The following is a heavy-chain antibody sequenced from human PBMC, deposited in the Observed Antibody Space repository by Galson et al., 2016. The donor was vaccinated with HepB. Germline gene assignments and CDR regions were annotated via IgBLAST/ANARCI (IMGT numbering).Heavy chain of an antibody. J-gene: IGHJ4*02. V-gene: IGHV1-2*02. Sequence: SVKVSCKASGYSFTTYFIYWVRQAPGQGLEWMGWINPKNGATRYAPKFEDRVTMSRDTSTATVYMELTSVTSDDTAVFYCVREAHGDSGFWGQGTLVTVSS. CDR3: VREAHGDSGF. D-gene: IGHD5-12*01. CDR2: INPKNGAT. CDR1: GYSFTTYF.